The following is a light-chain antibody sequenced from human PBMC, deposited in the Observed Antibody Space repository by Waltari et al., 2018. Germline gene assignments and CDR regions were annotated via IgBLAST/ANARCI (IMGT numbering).Light chain of an antibody. V-gene: IGKV1-39*01. CDR3: QHGYGTPFT. J-gene: IGKJ3*01. Sequence: DIQMTQSPSSLSASVGDRVTITCRASENVNNYLNWYQQKPGKAPKLLIYKASTLQSGVPSRFGGSGSGTDYTFTISSLQSEDVATYYCQHGYGTPFTFGPGTKLDIK. CDR1: ENVNNY. CDR2: KAS.